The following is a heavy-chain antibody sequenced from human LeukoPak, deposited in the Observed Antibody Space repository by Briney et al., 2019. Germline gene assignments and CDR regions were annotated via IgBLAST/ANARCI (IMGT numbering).Heavy chain of an antibody. J-gene: IGHJ4*02. CDR2: IYYSGST. Sequence: SETLSLTCTVSGGSISSYYWSWVRQPPGKGLEWIGYIYYSGSTNYNPSLTSRVTISVDTSKNQFSLKLSSVTAADTAVYYCASSYYDYVWGSYRVDCWGQGTLVTVSS. CDR1: GGSISSYY. D-gene: IGHD3-16*02. V-gene: IGHV4-59*08. CDR3: ASSYYDYVWGSYRVDC.